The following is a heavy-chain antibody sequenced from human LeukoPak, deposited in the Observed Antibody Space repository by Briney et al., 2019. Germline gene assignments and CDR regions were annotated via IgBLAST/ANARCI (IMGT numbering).Heavy chain of an antibody. CDR2: TSYDGGNK. D-gene: IGHD6-13*01. J-gene: IGHJ4*02. CDR1: GFTFNSYA. V-gene: IGHV3-30-3*01. Sequence: GGSLRLSCAASGFTFNSYAMHWVRQAPGKGLEWVAVTSYDGGNKNYADSVKGRFTISRDNSKNTLYLQMNSLRAEDTAVYYCARNTEPYSSSPAGNWGQGTLVTVSS. CDR3: ARNTEPYSSSPAGN.